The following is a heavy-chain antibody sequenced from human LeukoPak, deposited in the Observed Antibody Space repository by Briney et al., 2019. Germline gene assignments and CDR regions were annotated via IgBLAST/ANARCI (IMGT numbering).Heavy chain of an antibody. CDR2: IYHSGST. CDR1: GGYIDSYY. Sequence: PSETLSLTCTVSGGYIDSYYWTWIRQPPGKGLEWIGSIYHSGSTYYNPSLKSRVTISVDTSKNQFSLKLSSVTAADTAVYYCAREVAAIPDYYMDVWGKGTTVTISS. CDR3: AREVAAIPDYYMDV. V-gene: IGHV4-59*12. J-gene: IGHJ6*03. D-gene: IGHD2-2*02.